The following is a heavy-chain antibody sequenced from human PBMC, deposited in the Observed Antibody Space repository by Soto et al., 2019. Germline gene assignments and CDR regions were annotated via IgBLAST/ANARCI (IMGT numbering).Heavy chain of an antibody. J-gene: IGHJ4*02. Sequence: SETLSLTCAVYGGSFSGYYWSWIRQPPGKGLDWIGEINHSGSTNYNPSLKSRVTISVDTSKNQFSLKLSSVTAADTAVYYCASGGQTIIPKDWGQGTLATLSS. CDR2: INHSGST. V-gene: IGHV4-34*01. CDR1: GGSFSGYY. D-gene: IGHD3-9*01. CDR3: ASGGQTIIPKD.